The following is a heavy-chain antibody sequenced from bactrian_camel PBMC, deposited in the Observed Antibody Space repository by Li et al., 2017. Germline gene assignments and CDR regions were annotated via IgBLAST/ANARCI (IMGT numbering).Heavy chain of an antibody. V-gene: IGHV3S1*01. CDR2: VGSDGAIT. CDR3: ASVATVAKVRFGECSFGS. J-gene: IGHJ6*01. CDR1: GQTYSTYC. Sequence: HVQLVESGGGSVQAGGSLRLSCTASGQTYSTYCWAWLRQSPGKEREGVAAVGSDGAITYDESVKGRFTISRDRAKNTLTLQMDSLKPEDTAVYYCASVATVAKVRFGECSFGSWGQGTQVTVS. D-gene: IGHD6*01.